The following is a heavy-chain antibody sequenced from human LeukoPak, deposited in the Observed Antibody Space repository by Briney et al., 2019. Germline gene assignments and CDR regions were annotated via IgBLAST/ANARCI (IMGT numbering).Heavy chain of an antibody. Sequence: GGSLRLSCAASGFTLSSYWMSWVRQPPGKGLEWVATIKADGSEKYYVDSVKGRFTISRDNAKNSLYLQMNSLRAEDTAVYYCARGRITVAYWGQGILVTVSS. J-gene: IGHJ1*01. CDR3: ARGRITVAY. D-gene: IGHD6-19*01. CDR2: IKADGSEK. CDR1: GFTLSSYW. V-gene: IGHV3-7*02.